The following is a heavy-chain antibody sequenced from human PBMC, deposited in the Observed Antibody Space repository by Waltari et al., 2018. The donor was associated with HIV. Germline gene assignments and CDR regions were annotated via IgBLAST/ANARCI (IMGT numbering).Heavy chain of an antibody. D-gene: IGHD1-7*01. V-gene: IGHV1-69*12. CDR1: GGSFSSFA. CDR2: ISPVFGRP. J-gene: IGHJ5*02. Sequence: QVQVVQSGAEVKKTGSSVKVSCKTSGGSFSSFAINWVRPAPGQGLEWMGGISPVFGRPNYAQKFQGRVTISADESTSTAYMEVNSLRSEDTAVYYCARDGKNYAHGQYNWFDRWGQGTLVTVSS. CDR3: ARDGKNYAHGQYNWFDR.